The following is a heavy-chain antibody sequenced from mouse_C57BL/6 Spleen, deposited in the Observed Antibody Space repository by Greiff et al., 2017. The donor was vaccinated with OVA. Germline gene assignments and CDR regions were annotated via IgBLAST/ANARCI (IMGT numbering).Heavy chain of an antibody. D-gene: IGHD2-3*01. CDR2: ISSGSSTI. V-gene: IGHV5-17*01. CDR3: ARPFYDGYYAMDY. Sequence: EVKLVESGGGLVKPGGSLKLSCAASGFTFSDYGMHWVRQAPEKGLEWVAYISSGSSTIYYADTVKGRFTISRDNAKNTLFLQMTSLRSEDTAMYYCARPFYDGYYAMDYWGQGTSVTVSS. J-gene: IGHJ4*01. CDR1: GFTFSDYG.